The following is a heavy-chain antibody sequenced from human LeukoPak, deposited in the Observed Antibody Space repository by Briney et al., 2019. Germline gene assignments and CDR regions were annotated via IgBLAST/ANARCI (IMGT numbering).Heavy chain of an antibody. CDR3: ARHRAYDSGTYYRWFDP. V-gene: IGHV4-59*08. J-gene: IGHJ5*02. D-gene: IGHD3-22*01. Sequence: PGETQCLTCTVSGGSISSFYWSWIRQPPGMGLEWIGYSHGNGDTNYNPSLKSRVTISVDTSKNQCSLKLTSVTAADTAVYYCARHRAYDSGTYYRWFDPWGPGTLVSASS. CDR2: SHGNGDT. CDR1: GGSISSFY.